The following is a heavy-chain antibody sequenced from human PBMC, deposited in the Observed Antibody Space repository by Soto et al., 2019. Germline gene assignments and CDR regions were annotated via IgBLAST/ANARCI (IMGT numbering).Heavy chain of an antibody. J-gene: IGHJ4*02. CDR1: GYTFTSYG. Sequence: ASVKVSCKASGYTFTSYGISWVRQAPGQGLEWMGWTSVYNGNTNYAQKFQGRVTMTTDTSTSTAYMELRSLRSDDTAVYYCATVYDFWSGYQTPFDSWGQGTLVTVSS. CDR2: TSVYNGNT. V-gene: IGHV1-18*01. D-gene: IGHD3-3*01. CDR3: ATVYDFWSGYQTPFDS.